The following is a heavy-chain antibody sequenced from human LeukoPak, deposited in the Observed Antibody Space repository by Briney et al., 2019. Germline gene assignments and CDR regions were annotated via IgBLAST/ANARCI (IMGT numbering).Heavy chain of an antibody. D-gene: IGHD3-3*01. J-gene: IGHJ4*02. CDR2: IYYSGST. CDR3: ARVTYTRSGYNLGFDY. V-gene: IGHV4-61*01. Sequence: SETLSLTCTVSGGSVSSGSYYWSWIRQPPGKGLEWIGYIYYSGSTNYNPSLKSRVTISVDTSKNQFSLKLSSVTAADTAVYYCARVTYTRSGYNLGFDYWGQGILVTVSS. CDR1: GGSVSSGSYY.